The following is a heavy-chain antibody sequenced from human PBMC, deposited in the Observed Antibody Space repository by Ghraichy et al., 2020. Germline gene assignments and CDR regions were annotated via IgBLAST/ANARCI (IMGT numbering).Heavy chain of an antibody. D-gene: IGHD3-22*01. J-gene: IGHJ4*02. Sequence: LRLSCSVSGGSVSSGGHYWTWIRQNPGKGLEWIGFIFNSGITYYNPSLKSRASISADTSKNQFSLKLDSVTAADTAVYYCARDGGYFLAFDYWGKVTPVTVAS. CDR1: GGSVSSGGHY. CDR3: ARDGGYFLAFDY. CDR2: IFNSGIT. V-gene: IGHV4-31*03.